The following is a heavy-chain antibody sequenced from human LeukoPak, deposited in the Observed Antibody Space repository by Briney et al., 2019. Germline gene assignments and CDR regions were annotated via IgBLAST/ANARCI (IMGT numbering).Heavy chain of an antibody. V-gene: IGHV3-23*01. CDR2: ISGSGGST. Sequence: GGPLRLSCAASGFTFSSYAMSWVRQAPGKGLEWVSAISGSGGSTYYADSVKGRFTISRDNSKNTLYLQMNSLRAEDTAVYYCAKGIRDYYYGMDVWGQGTTVTVSS. J-gene: IGHJ6*02. CDR3: AKGIRDYYYGMDV. CDR1: GFTFSSYA.